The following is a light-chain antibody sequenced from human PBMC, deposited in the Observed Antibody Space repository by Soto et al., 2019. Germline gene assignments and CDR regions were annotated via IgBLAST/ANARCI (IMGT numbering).Light chain of an antibody. J-gene: IGKJ2*01. CDR3: QQYHSSQYT. CDR2: DSS. CDR1: QSVSSSY. Sequence: EIVLTQSPGTLSLSPGERATLSCRASQSVSSSYLAWYQQKPGQAPRLLIYDSSSRDTGIPDRFSGSRSGTDFTLTISRLEPEDFAVYYCQQYHSSQYTFGQGTKLEIK. V-gene: IGKV3-20*01.